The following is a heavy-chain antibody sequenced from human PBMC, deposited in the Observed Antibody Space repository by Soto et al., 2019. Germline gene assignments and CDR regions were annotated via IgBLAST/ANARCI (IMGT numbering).Heavy chain of an antibody. CDR1: GFTFSSYA. V-gene: IGHV3-23*01. CDR2: ISGSGGST. J-gene: IGHJ5*02. Sequence: GESLKISCAASGFTFSSYAMSWVRQAPGKGLEWVSAISGSGGSTYYADSVKGRFTISRDNSKNTLYLQMNSLRAEDTAVYYCAKAERIMITFGGVISAWGQGTLVTVSS. D-gene: IGHD3-16*02. CDR3: AKAERIMITFGGVISA.